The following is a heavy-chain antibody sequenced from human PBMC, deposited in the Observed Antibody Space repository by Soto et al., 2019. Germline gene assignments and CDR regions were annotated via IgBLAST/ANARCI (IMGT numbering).Heavy chain of an antibody. CDR3: ARATGVTTEINDAFDI. CDR1: GGTFSSYA. Sequence: ASVKVSCKASGGTFSSYAISWVRQATGQGLEWMGWMNPNSGNTGYAQKFQGRVTMTRNTSISTAYMELSSLRSEDTAVYYCARATGVTTEINDAFDIWGQGTMVTVSS. J-gene: IGHJ3*02. V-gene: IGHV1-8*02. CDR2: MNPNSGNT. D-gene: IGHD4-4*01.